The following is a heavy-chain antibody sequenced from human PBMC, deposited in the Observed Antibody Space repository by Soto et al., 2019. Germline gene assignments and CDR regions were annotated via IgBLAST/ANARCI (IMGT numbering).Heavy chain of an antibody. CDR1: GGPFSGYY. J-gene: IGHJ6*02. CDR3: ARRAVRGAGYYYYGMDV. Sequence: SETLSLTCAVYGGPFSGYYWGWIRQPPGKGLEWIGEINHSGSTNYNPSLKSRVTISVDTSKNQFSLKLSSVTAADTAVYYCARRAVRGAGYYYYGMDVWGQGTTVTV. D-gene: IGHD3-10*01. CDR2: INHSGST. V-gene: IGHV4-34*01.